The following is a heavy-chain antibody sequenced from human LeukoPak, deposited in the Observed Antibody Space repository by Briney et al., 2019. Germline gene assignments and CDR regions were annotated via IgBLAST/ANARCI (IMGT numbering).Heavy chain of an antibody. CDR2: IYYSGST. CDR1: GGSISSGGYY. CDR3: ARAVGYSYGPGEYYFDY. Sequence: SETLSLTCTVSGGSISSGGYYWSWIRQHPGKGLEWIGYIYYSGSTHYNPSLKSRVTISVDTPKNQFSLKLSSVTAADTAVHYCARAVGYSYGPGEYYFDYWGQGTLVTVSS. J-gene: IGHJ4*02. V-gene: IGHV4-31*03. D-gene: IGHD5-18*01.